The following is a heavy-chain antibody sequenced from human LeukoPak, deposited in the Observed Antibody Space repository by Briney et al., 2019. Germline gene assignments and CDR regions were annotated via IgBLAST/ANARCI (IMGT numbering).Heavy chain of an antibody. V-gene: IGHV4-59*01. CDR3: ARGPTVTTLKPFDY. CDR2: IYYSGST. CDR1: GGSISSYY. D-gene: IGHD4-17*01. Sequence: SETLSLTCTVSGGSISSYYWSWIRQPPGKGLEWIGYIYYSGSTNYNPSLKSRVTISVDTSKNQFSLKLSSVTAADTAVYYCARGPTVTTLKPFDYWGQGTLVTVSS. J-gene: IGHJ4*02.